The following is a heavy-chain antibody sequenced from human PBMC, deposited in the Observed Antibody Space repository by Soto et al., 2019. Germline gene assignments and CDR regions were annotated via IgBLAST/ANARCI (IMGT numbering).Heavy chain of an antibody. CDR3: ARQRRYSSPNWFDP. CDR1: GGSISSSSYY. D-gene: IGHD6-19*01. CDR2: IYYSGST. J-gene: IGHJ5*02. Sequence: QLQLQESGPGLVKPSETLSLICTVSGGSISSSSYYWGWIRQPPGKGLEWIGSIYYSGSTYYNPSLKSRVTISVDTSKNQFSLKLSSVTAADTAVYYCARQRRYSSPNWFDPWGQGTLVTVSS. V-gene: IGHV4-39*01.